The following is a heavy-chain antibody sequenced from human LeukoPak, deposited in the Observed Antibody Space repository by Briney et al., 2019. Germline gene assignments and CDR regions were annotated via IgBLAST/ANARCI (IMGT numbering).Heavy chain of an antibody. Sequence: PGRSLRLSCAASGFTFDDYAMHWVRQAPGKGLEWVSGISWNSGSIGYADSVKGRFTISRDNAKNSLYLQMNSLRAEDTALYYCAKAHPRGDFWSGDPLPIFDYWGQGTLVTVSS. CDR3: AKAHPRGDFWSGDPLPIFDY. CDR2: ISWNSGSI. D-gene: IGHD3-3*01. J-gene: IGHJ4*02. CDR1: GFTFDDYA. V-gene: IGHV3-9*01.